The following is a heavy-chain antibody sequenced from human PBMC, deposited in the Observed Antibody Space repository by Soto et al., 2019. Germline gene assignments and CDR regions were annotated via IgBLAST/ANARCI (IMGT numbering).Heavy chain of an antibody. CDR3: ARVGVRGYSYGPDY. Sequence: GGSLRLSCAASGFTFSSYSMNWVRQAPGKGLEWVSYISSSSSTIYYADSVKGRFTISRDNAKNSLYLQMNSLRDEDTAVYYCARVGVRGYSYGPDYWGQGTLVTVSS. J-gene: IGHJ4*02. V-gene: IGHV3-48*02. CDR2: ISSSSSTI. D-gene: IGHD5-18*01. CDR1: GFTFSSYS.